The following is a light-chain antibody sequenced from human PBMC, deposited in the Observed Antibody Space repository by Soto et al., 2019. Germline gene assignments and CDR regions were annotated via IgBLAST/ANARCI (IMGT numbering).Light chain of an antibody. CDR2: WAS. J-gene: IGKJ1*01. Sequence: DIVMTQSPDSLAVSLGERATFSCNSSQNLFSDITKQNYLAWHRHRLGQPPRLILYWASTRQSGVPDRFSGSGSGTHFTLTISSLQAEDVAVYYCQQYYDTPRTFGQGTKLEVK. CDR1: QNLFSDITKQNY. V-gene: IGKV4-1*01. CDR3: QQYYDTPRT.